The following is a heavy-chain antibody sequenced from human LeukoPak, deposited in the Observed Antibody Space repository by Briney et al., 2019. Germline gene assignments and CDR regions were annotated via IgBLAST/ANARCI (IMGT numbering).Heavy chain of an antibody. CDR1: GGSFSGYY. CDR2: INHSGST. J-gene: IGHJ4*02. V-gene: IGHV4-34*01. D-gene: IGHD3-10*01. Sequence: PSETLSLTCAVYGGSFSGYYWSWIRQPPGKGLEWIGEINHSGSTNYNPSLKSRVTISVDTSKNQFSLKLSSVTAADTAVYYCASHTYYYGSYQYWGQGTLVTVSS. CDR3: ASHTYYYGSYQY.